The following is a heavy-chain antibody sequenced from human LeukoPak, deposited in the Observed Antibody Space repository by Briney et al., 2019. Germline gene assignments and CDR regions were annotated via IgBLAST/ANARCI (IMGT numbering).Heavy chain of an antibody. V-gene: IGHV4-34*01. J-gene: IGHJ5*02. CDR3: ARDLRGNWFDP. CDR2: INHSGST. CDR1: GFTFSSYA. Sequence: GSLRLSCAASGFTFSSYAMSWVRQAPGKGLEWIGEINHSGSTNYNPSLKSRVTISVDTSKNQFSLKLSSVTAADTAVYYCARDLRGNWFDPWGQGTLVTVSS.